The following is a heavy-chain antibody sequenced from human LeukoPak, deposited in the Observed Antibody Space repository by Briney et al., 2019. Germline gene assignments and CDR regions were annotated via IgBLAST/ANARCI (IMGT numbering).Heavy chain of an antibody. J-gene: IGHJ4*02. V-gene: IGHV4-34*01. CDR1: GGSISSYY. CDR3: ARRDYDYVWGSYRSVDY. Sequence: SETLSLTCTVSGGSISSYYWSWIRQPPGKGLEWIGEINHSGSTNYNPSLKSRVTISVDTSKNQFSLKLSSVTAADTAVYYCARRDYDYVWGSYRSVDYWGQGTLVTVSS. D-gene: IGHD3-16*02. CDR2: INHSGST.